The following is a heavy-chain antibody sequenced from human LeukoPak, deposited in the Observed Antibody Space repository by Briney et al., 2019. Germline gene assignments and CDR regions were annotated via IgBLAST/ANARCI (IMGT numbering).Heavy chain of an antibody. V-gene: IGHV1-2*02. CDR1: GYTFTGYY. J-gene: IGHJ6*02. Sequence: ASVKVSCKASGYTFTGYYMHWVRQAPGQGLEWMGWINPNSGGTNYAQKFQGRVTMTRDTSISTAYMELSRLRSDDTAVYYCARDEEELQYYYYYGMDVWGQGTTVTVSS. CDR3: ARDEEELQYYYYYGMDV. D-gene: IGHD1-26*01. CDR2: INPNSGGT.